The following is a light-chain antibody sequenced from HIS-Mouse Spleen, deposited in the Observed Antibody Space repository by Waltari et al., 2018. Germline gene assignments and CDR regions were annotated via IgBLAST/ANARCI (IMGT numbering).Light chain of an antibody. V-gene: IGLV3-25*03. CDR2: KGS. CDR1: ALPKQY. CDR3: QSADSSGVV. Sequence: SYELTQPPSVSVSPGQTARITCSGDALPKQYAYWYQQKPGQAPVLVIYKGSERPSGIPERFSGSSSGTTVTLTISGVQAEDEADYYCQSADSSGVVFGGGTKLTVL. J-gene: IGLJ2*01.